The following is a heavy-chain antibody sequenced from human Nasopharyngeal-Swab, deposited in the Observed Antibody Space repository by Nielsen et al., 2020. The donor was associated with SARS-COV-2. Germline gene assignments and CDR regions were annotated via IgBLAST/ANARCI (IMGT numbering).Heavy chain of an antibody. D-gene: IGHD2-2*01. CDR2: IIPIFGTA. V-gene: IGHV1-69*13. Sequence: SVKVSCKASGGTFSSYAISWVRQAPGQGLEWMGGIIPIFGTANYAQKFQGRVTITADESTSTAYMELSSLRSEDTAVYYCARDLSGGYCSSTSCLPLDYWGQGTLVTVSS. J-gene: IGHJ4*02. CDR3: ARDLSGGYCSSTSCLPLDY. CDR1: GGTFSSYA.